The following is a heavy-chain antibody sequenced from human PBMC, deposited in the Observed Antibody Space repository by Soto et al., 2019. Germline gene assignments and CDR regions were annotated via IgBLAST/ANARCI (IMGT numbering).Heavy chain of an antibody. J-gene: IGHJ4*02. CDR1: GGSISSGGYY. CDR3: ARCRRSGGSCYGDY. Sequence: SETLSLTCTVSGGSISSGGYYWSWIRQHPGKGLEWIGYIYYSGSTYYNPSLKSRVTISVDTSKNQFSLKLSSVTAADTAVYYCARCRRSGGSCYGDYWGQGTLVTVSS. D-gene: IGHD2-15*01. V-gene: IGHV4-31*03. CDR2: IYYSGST.